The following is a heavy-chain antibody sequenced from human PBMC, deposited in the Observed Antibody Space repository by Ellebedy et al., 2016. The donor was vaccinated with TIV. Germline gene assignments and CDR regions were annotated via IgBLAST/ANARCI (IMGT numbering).Heavy chain of an antibody. CDR2: IYYTGNT. J-gene: IGHJ4*02. Sequence: MPSETLSLTCTVSGGSISTYYWNWIRQPPGKGLEWIGYIYYTGNTNYNPSPKSRVTISVDTSKNQFFLNLSSVTATDTAVYYCARAIRGLINYWGRGTLVTVSS. CDR1: GGSISTYY. CDR3: ARAIRGLINY. D-gene: IGHD3-10*01. V-gene: IGHV4-59*08.